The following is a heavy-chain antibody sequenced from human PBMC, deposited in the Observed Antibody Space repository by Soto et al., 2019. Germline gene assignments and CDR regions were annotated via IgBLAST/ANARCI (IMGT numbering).Heavy chain of an antibody. J-gene: IGHJ5*02. Sequence: QVQLQESGPGLVKPSQTLSLTCTVSGGSISSGGYYWSWIRQHPGKGREWIGYIYYSGSTYYNPSHKSRVTIAVDTSKNQFSLKLSSVTAADTAVYYCARKGAYGGKSNWFDPWGQGTLVTVSS. CDR2: IYYSGST. D-gene: IGHD4-17*01. CDR3: ARKGAYGGKSNWFDP. CDR1: GGSISSGGYY. V-gene: IGHV4-31*03.